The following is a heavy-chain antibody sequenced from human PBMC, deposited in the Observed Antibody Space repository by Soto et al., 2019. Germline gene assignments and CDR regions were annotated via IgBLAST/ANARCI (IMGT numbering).Heavy chain of an antibody. Sequence: SETLSLTCTVSGGSISSYYWSWIRQPPGKGLEWIGYIYYIGSTNYNPSLKSRVTISVDTSKNQFSLKLSSVTAADTAVYYCARALWGRGNWFDPWGQGTLVTVSS. V-gene: IGHV4-59*01. D-gene: IGHD3-16*01. CDR2: IYYIGST. J-gene: IGHJ5*02. CDR3: ARALWGRGNWFDP. CDR1: GGSISSYY.